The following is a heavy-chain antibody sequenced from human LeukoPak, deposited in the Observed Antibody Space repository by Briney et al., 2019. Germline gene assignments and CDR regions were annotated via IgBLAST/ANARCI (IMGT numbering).Heavy chain of an antibody. CDR2: INHSGST. D-gene: IGHD3-16*02. CDR1: GGSFSGYY. CDR3: ARGPGVVWGSYRYISYFDY. V-gene: IGHV4-34*01. J-gene: IGHJ4*02. Sequence: SETLSLTCAVYGGSFSGYYWSWIRQPPGKGLEWIGEINHSGSTNYNPSLKSRVTISVDTSKNQFSLKLSSVTAADTAVYYCARGPGVVWGSYRYISYFDYWGQGTLVTVSS.